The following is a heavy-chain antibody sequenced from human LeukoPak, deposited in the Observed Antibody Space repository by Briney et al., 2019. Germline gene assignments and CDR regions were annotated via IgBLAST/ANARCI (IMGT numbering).Heavy chain of an antibody. CDR3: ARDVGRGYIDY. D-gene: IGHD1-26*01. J-gene: IGHJ4*02. Sequence: SETLSLTCTVSGGSISSYYWSWIRQPPGKGLEWIGYLYYSGSPNYNPSLKSRVTISADTAKNQFSLKLSSVTAADIAVYYCARDVGRGYIDYWGQGTLVTVSS. V-gene: IGHV4-59*01. CDR2: LYYSGSP. CDR1: GGSISSYY.